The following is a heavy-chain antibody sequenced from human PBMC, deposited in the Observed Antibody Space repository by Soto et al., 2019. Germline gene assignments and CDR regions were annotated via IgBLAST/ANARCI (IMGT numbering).Heavy chain of an antibody. CDR1: GFTFSSYA. D-gene: IGHD6-25*01. CDR3: ARDWRGLGHYGMDV. V-gene: IGHV3-30-3*01. CDR2: ISYDGSNK. J-gene: IGHJ6*02. Sequence: GGDLRLSCASSGFTFSSYAMHWVRQASGNGLEWVAVISYDGSNKYYADSVKGRFTISRDNSKNTLYLQMNSLRAEDTAVYYCARDWRGLGHYGMDVWGQGTTVTVSS.